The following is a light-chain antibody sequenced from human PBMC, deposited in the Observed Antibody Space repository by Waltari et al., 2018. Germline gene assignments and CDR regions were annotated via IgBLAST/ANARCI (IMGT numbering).Light chain of an antibody. CDR1: NIESNS. CDR2: YDS. Sequence: SYVLTQTPSVSLAPGQTAIITCGGANIESNSVPWYQLQPGKAPVLVMFYDSDRPPGIPDRFSGSNSGNTATLTISRVEDDDEADYFCQVWDDSNNSGVFGGGTKLTVL. V-gene: IGLV3-21*04. J-gene: IGLJ2*01. CDR3: QVWDDSNNSGV.